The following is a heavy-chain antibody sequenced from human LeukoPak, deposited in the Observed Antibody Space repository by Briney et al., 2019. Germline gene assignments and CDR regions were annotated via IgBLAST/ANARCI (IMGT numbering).Heavy chain of an antibody. Sequence: LAGGSLRVSCAASGFTFSSYSMNWVRQAPGKGLEWVSYISSSSSTIYYADSVKGRFTISRDNAKNSLYLQMNSLRAEDTAVYYCAREREYNYGHMLGYWGQGTLVTVSS. V-gene: IGHV3-48*01. CDR3: AREREYNYGHMLGY. D-gene: IGHD5-18*01. CDR2: ISSSSSTI. J-gene: IGHJ4*02. CDR1: GFTFSSYS.